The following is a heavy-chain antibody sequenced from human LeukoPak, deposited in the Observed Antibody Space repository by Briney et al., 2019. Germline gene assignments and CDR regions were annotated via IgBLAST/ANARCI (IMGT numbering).Heavy chain of an antibody. CDR1: GFTFSSYW. J-gene: IGHJ4*02. D-gene: IGHD4-17*01. Sequence: PGGSLRLSCAASGFTFSSYWMHWVRQAPGKGLVWVSRINSDGSSTSYAESVKGRFTISRDNAKNTLYLQMNSLRAEDRAVYYCARVRPGDFNFDYWGQGTLVTVSS. CDR2: INSDGSST. CDR3: ARVRPGDFNFDY. V-gene: IGHV3-74*01.